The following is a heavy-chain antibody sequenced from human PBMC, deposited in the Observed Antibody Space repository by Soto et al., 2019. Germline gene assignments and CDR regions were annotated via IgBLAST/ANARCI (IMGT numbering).Heavy chain of an antibody. CDR3: VKVVTPQYYYYGMDV. V-gene: IGHV3-64D*06. CDR1: GFTFSSYA. CDR2: ISSNGGST. D-gene: IGHD5-18*01. Sequence: PGGSLRLSCSASGFTFSSYAMHWVRQAPGKGLEYVSAISSNGGSTYYADSVKGRSTISRDNSKNTLYLQMSSLRAEDTAVYYCVKVVTPQYYYYGMDVWGQGTTVTVSS. J-gene: IGHJ6*02.